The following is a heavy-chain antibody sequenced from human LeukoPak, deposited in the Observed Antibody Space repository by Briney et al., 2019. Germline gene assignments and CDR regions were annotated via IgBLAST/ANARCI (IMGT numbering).Heavy chain of an antibody. D-gene: IGHD2-15*01. Sequence: SETLSLTCTVSGGSISSYYWSWIRQPAGKGLEWIGRIYTSGSTNYNPSLKSRVTMSVDTSKNQFSLKLSSVTAADTAVYYCARGALGYCSGGSCYEVGYDYWGQGTLVTVSS. CDR1: GGSISSYY. CDR3: ARGALGYCSGGSCYEVGYDY. V-gene: IGHV4-4*07. J-gene: IGHJ4*02. CDR2: IYTSGST.